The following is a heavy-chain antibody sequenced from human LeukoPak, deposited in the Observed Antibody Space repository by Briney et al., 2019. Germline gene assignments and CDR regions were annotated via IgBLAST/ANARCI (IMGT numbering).Heavy chain of an antibody. CDR2: IYYSGST. CDR1: GGSISSISYY. J-gene: IGHJ4*02. D-gene: IGHD1-7*01. V-gene: IGHV4-39*07. Sequence: SETLSLTCTVSGGSISSISYYWGWIRQPPGKGLEWIGHIYYSGSTFYNPSLKSRVTISVDTSKNQFSLKLRSVTAADTAMFYCARLYGNFQNYYDYWGQGTLVAVSS. CDR3: ARLYGNFQNYYDY.